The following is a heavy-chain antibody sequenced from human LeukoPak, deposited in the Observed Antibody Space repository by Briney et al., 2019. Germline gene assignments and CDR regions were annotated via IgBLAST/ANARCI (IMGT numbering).Heavy chain of an antibody. V-gene: IGHV1-18*01. CDR3: ARDLETAMVTPYYMDV. D-gene: IGHD5-18*01. CDR1: GYTFTSYG. CDR2: ISAYNGNT. Sequence: ASVKVSCKASGYTFTSYGISWVRQAPGQGLEWMGWISAYNGNTNYAQKLQGRVTMTTDTSTSTAYMELRSLGSDDTAVYYCARDLETAMVTPYYMDVWGKGTTVTVSS. J-gene: IGHJ6*03.